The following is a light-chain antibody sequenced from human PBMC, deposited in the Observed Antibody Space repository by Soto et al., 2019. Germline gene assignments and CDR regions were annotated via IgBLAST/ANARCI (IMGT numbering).Light chain of an antibody. V-gene: IGLV2-23*01. J-gene: IGLJ2*01. CDR1: SSDVGSYNH. CDR3: CSYAGSNVV. Sequence: QSVLTQPASVSGSPGQSITISCTGTSSDVGSYNHVSWYQQHPGKAPKLMIYEGSKRPSGVSNRFSGSKSGNTASLTISGLQAEDEADYYCCSYAGSNVVFGGGTKLTVL. CDR2: EGS.